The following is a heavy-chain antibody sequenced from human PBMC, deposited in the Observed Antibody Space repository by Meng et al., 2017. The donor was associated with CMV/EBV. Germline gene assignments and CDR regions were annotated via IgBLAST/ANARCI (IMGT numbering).Heavy chain of an antibody. CDR3: ARSLYSSSPHFDY. Sequence: KAAGGTFSSDAISWVRQAPGQGLEWMGGIIPIFGTANYAQKFQGRVTITTDESTSTAYMELSSLRSEDTAVYYCARSLYSSSPHFDYWGQGTLVTVSS. CDR1: GGTFSSDA. J-gene: IGHJ4*02. CDR2: IIPIFGTA. V-gene: IGHV1-69*05. D-gene: IGHD6-6*01.